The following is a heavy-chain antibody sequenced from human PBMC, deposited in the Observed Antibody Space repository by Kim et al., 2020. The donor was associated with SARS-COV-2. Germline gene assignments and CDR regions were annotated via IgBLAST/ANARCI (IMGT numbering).Heavy chain of an antibody. Sequence: GGSLRLSCAASGFTFSSYGMHWVRQAPGKGLEWVAVIWYDGSNKYYADSVKGRFTISRDNSKNTLYLQMNSLRAEDTAVYYCARGRSPRNYYYYGMDVWGQGTTVTVSS. CDR2: IWYDGSNK. J-gene: IGHJ6*02. V-gene: IGHV3-33*01. CDR3: ARGRSPRNYYYYGMDV. CDR1: GFTFSSYG.